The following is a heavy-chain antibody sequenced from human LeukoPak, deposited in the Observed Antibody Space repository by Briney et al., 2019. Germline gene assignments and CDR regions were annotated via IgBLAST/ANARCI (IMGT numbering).Heavy chain of an antibody. V-gene: IGHV3-74*01. CDR2: INSDGSST. J-gene: IGHJ4*02. CDR1: GFTFSSYW. Sequence: GGSLRLSCAASGFTFSSYWMHWVRQAPGKGLVWVSRINSDGSSTSYADSVKGRFTISRDNAKNTLYLQMNSLRAEDTAVYYRARATRYCSGGSCVYYFDYWGQGTLVTVSS. D-gene: IGHD2-15*01. CDR3: ARATRYCSGGSCVYYFDY.